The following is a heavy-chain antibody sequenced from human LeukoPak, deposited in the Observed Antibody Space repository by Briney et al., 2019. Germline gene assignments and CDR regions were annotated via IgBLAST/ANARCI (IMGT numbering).Heavy chain of an antibody. Sequence: SETLSLTCTVSGGSISSYYWSWIRQPPGKGLEWIGYIYYSGSTNYNPSLKSRVTISVDTSKNQFSLKLSSVTAADTAVYYCARVNEGGGYFDYWGQGTLVTVSS. V-gene: IGHV4-59*01. D-gene: IGHD1-1*01. CDR3: ARVNEGGGYFDY. J-gene: IGHJ4*02. CDR1: GGSISSYY. CDR2: IYYSGST.